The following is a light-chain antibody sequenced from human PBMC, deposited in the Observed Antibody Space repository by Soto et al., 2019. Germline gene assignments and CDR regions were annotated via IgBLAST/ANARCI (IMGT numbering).Light chain of an antibody. CDR3: SSYTSSSTLVV. CDR2: DVS. J-gene: IGLJ2*01. CDR1: SSDVGGYND. Sequence: QSALTQPASVSGSPGQSITISCTGTSSDVGGYNDVSWYQHDPGKAPKLMIYDVSNRPSGVSNRFSGSKSGNTASLTISGLQAEDEADYYCSSYTSSSTLVVFGGGTKVTVL. V-gene: IGLV2-14*03.